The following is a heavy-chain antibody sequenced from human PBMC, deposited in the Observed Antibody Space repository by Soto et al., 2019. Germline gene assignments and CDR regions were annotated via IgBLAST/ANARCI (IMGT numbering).Heavy chain of an antibody. D-gene: IGHD1-26*01. CDR1: GFTFRSHW. J-gene: IGHJ4*02. Sequence: GGSLRLSCAASGFTFRSHWMHWVRLAPGRGLVWVSRISGDGSSTHYADSVKGRFTIPRDNAKNTLHLQMDSLRAEDTAVYYCARGGNYIFDYWGQGTLVTVSS. CDR2: ISGDGSST. CDR3: ARGGNYIFDY. V-gene: IGHV3-74*01.